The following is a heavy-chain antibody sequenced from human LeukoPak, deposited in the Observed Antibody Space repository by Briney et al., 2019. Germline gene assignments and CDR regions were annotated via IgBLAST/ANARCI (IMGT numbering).Heavy chain of an antibody. CDR3: AGASSSWYYFDY. V-gene: IGHV3-11*01. D-gene: IGHD6-13*01. J-gene: IGHJ4*02. Sequence: GGSLRLSCAASGFTFSDYYLSWIRQAPGKGLELISYISSSGSTTYYADSVKGRFTISRDNPKNSLYLQMNSLRAEDTAVYYCAGASSSWYYFDYWGQGTLVTVSS. CDR2: ISSSGSTT. CDR1: GFTFSDYY.